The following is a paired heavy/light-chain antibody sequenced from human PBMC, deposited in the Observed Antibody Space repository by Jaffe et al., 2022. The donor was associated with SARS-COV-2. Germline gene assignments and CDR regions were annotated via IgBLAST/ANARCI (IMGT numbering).Light chain of an antibody. CDR2: GAS. Sequence: EIVMTQSPATLSVSPGERATLSCRASQSVSSNLAWYQLKPGQAPRLLIYGASTRATGIPARFSGSGSGTEFTLTISSLQSEDFAVYYCQQYNNWPPMYTFGQGTKLEIK. J-gene: IGKJ2*01. CDR1: QSVSSN. CDR3: QQYNNWPPMYT. V-gene: IGKV3-15*01.
Heavy chain of an antibody. CDR2: IKQDGSDQ. CDR1: GFTFSTYW. J-gene: IGHJ4*02. V-gene: IGHV3-7*01. CDR3: ARVSAIHYYGSGSYPERYFDY. Sequence: EVQLVESGGGLVQPGGSLRLSCAASGFTFSTYWMNWVRQAPGKGLEWVASIKQDGSDQYYVDSVKGRFTISRDNAKNSLYLQMNSLRAEDTAVYYCARVSAIHYYGSGSYPERYFDYWGQGTLVTVSS. D-gene: IGHD3-10*01.